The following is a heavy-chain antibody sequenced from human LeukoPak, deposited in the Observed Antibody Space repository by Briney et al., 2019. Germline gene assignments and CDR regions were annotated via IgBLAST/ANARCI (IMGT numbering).Heavy chain of an antibody. D-gene: IGHD5-24*01. CDR2: ISGSGDST. CDR1: GFTFISYA. Sequence: PGGSLRLSCAASGFTFISYAMTWVRQVPGKGLEWVSAISGSGDSTYYADSVKGRFTISRDNSKNTMYLQMKSLRAEDTAVYYCAKGDCRDGYNCLHFDDWGQGTLVTVSS. J-gene: IGHJ4*02. V-gene: IGHV3-23*01. CDR3: AKGDCRDGYNCLHFDD.